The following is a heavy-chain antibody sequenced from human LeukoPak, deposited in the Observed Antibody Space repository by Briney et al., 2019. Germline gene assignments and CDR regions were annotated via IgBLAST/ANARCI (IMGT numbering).Heavy chain of an antibody. Sequence: PGGSLQLSCVTSGFPFSSYVLSWVRQAPGKGLEWVSSISNSGGSTYYADSVKGRFTISRDNSKNTLYLQMNSLRAEDTAVYYCAKEGFDSWGQGTLVTVSS. V-gene: IGHV3-23*01. J-gene: IGHJ4*02. CDR3: AKEGFDS. CDR2: ISNSGGST. CDR1: GFPFSSYV.